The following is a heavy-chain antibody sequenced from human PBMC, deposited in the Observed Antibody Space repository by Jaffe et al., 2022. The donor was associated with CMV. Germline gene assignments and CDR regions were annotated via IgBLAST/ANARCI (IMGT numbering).Heavy chain of an antibody. D-gene: IGHD2-15*01. V-gene: IGHV4-39*01. J-gene: IGHJ4*02. CDR3: ARTSSQIDIVVVVAATWDY. CDR1: GGSISSSSYY. Sequence: QLQLQESGPGLVKPSETLSLTCTVSGGSISSSSYYWGWIRQPPGKGLEWIGSIYYSGSTYYNPSLKSRVTISVDTSKNQFSLKLSSVTAADTAVYYCARTSSQIDIVVVVAATWDYWGQGTLVTVSS. CDR2: IYYSGST.